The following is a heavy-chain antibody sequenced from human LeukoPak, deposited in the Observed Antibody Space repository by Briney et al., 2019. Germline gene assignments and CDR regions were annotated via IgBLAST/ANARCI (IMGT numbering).Heavy chain of an antibody. CDR1: GFTFSSYW. CDR3: ATGGTSIAVAGTGPPEDN. Sequence: GGSLRLSCAASGFTFSSYWMSWVRQAPGKGLEWVANIKKDGSEKYYVDSVKGRFTISRDNAKTSLYLQMNSVRAEDTAVYYCATGGTSIAVAGTGPPEDNWGQGTLVTVSS. D-gene: IGHD6-19*01. CDR2: IKKDGSEK. V-gene: IGHV3-7*01. J-gene: IGHJ4*02.